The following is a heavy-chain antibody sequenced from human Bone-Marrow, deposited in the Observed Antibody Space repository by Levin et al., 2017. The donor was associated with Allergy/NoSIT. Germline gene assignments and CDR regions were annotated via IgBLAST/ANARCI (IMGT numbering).Heavy chain of an antibody. D-gene: IGHD1-14*01. CDR1: GYTFTSYG. CDR2: ISAYNGNT. J-gene: IGHJ4*02. V-gene: IGHV1-18*01. Sequence: VASVKVSCKASGYTFTSYGISWVRQAPGQGLEWMGWISAYNGNTNYAQKLQGRVTMTTDTSTSTAYMELRSLRSDDTAVYYCARVTGRWAPRGESDYWGQGTLVTVSS. CDR3: ARVTGRWAPRGESDY.